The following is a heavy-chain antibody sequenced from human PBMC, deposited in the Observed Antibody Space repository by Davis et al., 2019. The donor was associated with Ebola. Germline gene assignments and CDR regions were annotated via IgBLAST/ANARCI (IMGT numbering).Heavy chain of an antibody. CDR2: ISAYNGNT. CDR3: ARTSIVGTTTTASDI. J-gene: IGHJ3*02. V-gene: IGHV1-18*01. D-gene: IGHD1-26*01. Sequence: ASVKVSCKASGGTFSSSAISWVRQAPGLGLEWMGWISAYNGNTAYAQILQGRVTMTTDTSTGTAYMELRSLRSDDTAVYFCARTSIVGTTTTASDIWGQGTKVTVSS. CDR1: GGTFSSSA.